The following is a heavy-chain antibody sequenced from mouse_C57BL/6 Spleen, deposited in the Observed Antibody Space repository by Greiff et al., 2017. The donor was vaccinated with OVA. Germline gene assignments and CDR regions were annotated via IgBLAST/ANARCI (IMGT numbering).Heavy chain of an antibody. D-gene: IGHD1-1*01. J-gene: IGHJ1*03. CDR2: INPSNGGT. CDR3: ARRGYYGSSSWYFDV. V-gene: IGHV1-53*01. Sequence: QVQLQQPGTDLVKPGASVKLSCKASGYTFTSYWMHWVQQRPGKGLEWIGNINPSNGGTNYNEKFKSKATLTVDKSSSTAYMQLSSLTSEDSAVYYCARRGYYGSSSWYFDVWGTGTTVTVSS. CDR1: GYTFTSYW.